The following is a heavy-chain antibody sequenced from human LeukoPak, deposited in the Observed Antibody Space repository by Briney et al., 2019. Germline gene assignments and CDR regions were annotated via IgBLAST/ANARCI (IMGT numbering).Heavy chain of an antibody. D-gene: IGHD2-15*01. CDR3: ARDPEWPPTPPIDGFDI. CDR2: INVDGRDR. J-gene: IGHJ3*02. CDR1: GFTFRDHW. Sequence: PGGSLRLSCAVSGFTFRDHWMHWVRQAPGKGLAWVSGINVDGRDRRYADSVKGRFTISRDNAKNTMYLQMNSLRAEDTAVYYCARDPEWPPTPPIDGFDIWGQGTMVTVSS. V-gene: IGHV3-74*01.